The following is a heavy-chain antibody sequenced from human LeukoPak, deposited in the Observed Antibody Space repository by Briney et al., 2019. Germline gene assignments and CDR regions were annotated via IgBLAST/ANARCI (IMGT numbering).Heavy chain of an antibody. J-gene: IGHJ4*02. D-gene: IGHD2-2*01. Sequence: SETLSLTCTVSGGSISSSSYYWGWIRQPPGKGLEWIGSIYYSGSTYYNPSLKSRVTISADTSKNQFSLKLSSMTAADTAVYYCARQGGCSSTSCYSPLFDYWGQGTLVTVSS. CDR2: IYYSGST. CDR3: ARQGGCSSTSCYSPLFDY. CDR1: GGSISSSSYY. V-gene: IGHV4-39*01.